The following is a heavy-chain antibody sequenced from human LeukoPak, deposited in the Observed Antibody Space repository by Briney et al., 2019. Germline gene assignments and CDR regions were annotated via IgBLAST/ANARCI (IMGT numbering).Heavy chain of an antibody. V-gene: IGHV3-7*01. Sequence: PGGSLRLSCAASGFTFSSYGMHWVRQAPGKALEWVANIKPDGSGEYYVDSLKGRFTISRDNAENSLFLQMNNLGVDDTAVYYCARSGGYGWDYWGQGAVVTVSS. CDR3: ARSGGYGWDY. CDR2: IKPDGSGE. CDR1: GFTFSSYG. D-gene: IGHD5-12*01. J-gene: IGHJ4*02.